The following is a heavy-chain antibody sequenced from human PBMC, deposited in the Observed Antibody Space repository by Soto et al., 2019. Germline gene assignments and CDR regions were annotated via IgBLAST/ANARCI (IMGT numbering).Heavy chain of an antibody. J-gene: IGHJ4*02. CDR1: GFTFRSYV. CDR2: PSYDGSNN. Sequence: QVQLVESGGGVVQPGTSLRLSCVGSGFTFRSYVIHWVRQAPGKGLECVALPSYDGSNNFYGDSVKGRFTISRHNSRNTVELQKNSLRFEDTALYYGARWGTTGGLDVWGQGTLVCVSS. V-gene: IGHV3-33*05. CDR3: ARWGTTGGLDV. D-gene: IGHD3-16*01.